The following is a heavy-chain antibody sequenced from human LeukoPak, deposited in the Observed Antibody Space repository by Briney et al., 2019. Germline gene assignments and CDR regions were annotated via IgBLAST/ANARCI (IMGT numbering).Heavy chain of an antibody. Sequence: ASVKVSCKASGYTFTSYYMHWVRQAPGQGLEWMGWINPNSGGTNYAQKFQGRVTMTRDTSISTAYMELSRLRSDDTAVYYCARDLVLGAAAGDYWGQGTLVTVSS. J-gene: IGHJ4*02. V-gene: IGHV1-2*02. CDR3: ARDLVLGAAAGDY. CDR1: GYTFTSYY. CDR2: INPNSGGT. D-gene: IGHD6-13*01.